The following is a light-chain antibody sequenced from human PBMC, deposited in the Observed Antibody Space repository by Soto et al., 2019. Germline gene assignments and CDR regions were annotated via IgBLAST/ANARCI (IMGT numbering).Light chain of an antibody. V-gene: IGKV1-33*01. CDR3: QQYLSLLT. J-gene: IGKJ4*01. CDR1: QDISMY. Sequence: DIQMTQSPSYLPASVGDRVTISCQASQDISMYVNWYQQKPGKAPKLLIYTASNLETGVPSRFSGSGSGTQFTFTISSLQPEDIATYYCQQYLSLLTFGGGTKVDIK. CDR2: TAS.